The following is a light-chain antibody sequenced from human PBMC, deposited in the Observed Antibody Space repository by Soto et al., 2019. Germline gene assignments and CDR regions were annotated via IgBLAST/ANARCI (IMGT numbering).Light chain of an antibody. V-gene: IGKV3-15*01. Sequence: EIVMTQSPATLSASPGERATLSCRASQSVSTNLAWYRQKPGQAPRLLIYGASTRATGIPARISGSGSGTDFNLTITSLQSEDFAVYYCQQYNKWRTFGQGTKVDIK. CDR3: QQYNKWRT. J-gene: IGKJ1*01. CDR1: QSVSTN. CDR2: GAS.